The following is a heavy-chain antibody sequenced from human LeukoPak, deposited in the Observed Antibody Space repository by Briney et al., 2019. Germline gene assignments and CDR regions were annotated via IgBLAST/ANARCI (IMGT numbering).Heavy chain of an antibody. D-gene: IGHD6-13*01. CDR3: ARGSDSSSPHFDY. Sequence: SVKVSCKASGGTFSSYAISWVRQAPGQGLEWMGRIIPILGIANYAQKFQGRVTITADKSTSTAYMELSSLRSEDTAVYYCARGSDSSSPHFDYWGQGTLVTVSS. CDR1: GGTFSSYA. CDR2: IIPILGIA. J-gene: IGHJ4*02. V-gene: IGHV1-69*04.